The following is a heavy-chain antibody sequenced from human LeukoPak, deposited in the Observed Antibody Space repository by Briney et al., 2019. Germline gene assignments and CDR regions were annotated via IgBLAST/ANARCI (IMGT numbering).Heavy chain of an antibody. D-gene: IGHD6-13*01. CDR2: IYYSGST. CDR1: GGSISSYY. J-gene: IGHJ4*02. CDR3: ARSIAAAGDFDY. Sequence: SETLSLTCTVSGGSISSYYWSWIRQPPGKGLEWIGYIYYSGSTNYNPSLKSRVTLSVDTSKNQFSLKLSSVTAADTAVYYCARSIAAAGDFDYWGQGTLVTVSS. V-gene: IGHV4-59*08.